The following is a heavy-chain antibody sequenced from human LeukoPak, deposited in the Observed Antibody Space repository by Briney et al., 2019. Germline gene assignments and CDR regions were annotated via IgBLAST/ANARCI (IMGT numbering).Heavy chain of an antibody. Sequence: GGSLRLSCVASGFTFSSYGMHWVRQAPGKGLEWVAVIWYDGFNKYYADSVKGRFTISRDNSKNTLYLQMNSLRAEDTAVYYCVPGGLAVSGIDYWGQGALVTVSS. V-gene: IGHV3-33*01. CDR2: IWYDGFNK. J-gene: IGHJ4*02. CDR1: GFTFSSYG. CDR3: VPGGLAVSGIDY. D-gene: IGHD6-19*01.